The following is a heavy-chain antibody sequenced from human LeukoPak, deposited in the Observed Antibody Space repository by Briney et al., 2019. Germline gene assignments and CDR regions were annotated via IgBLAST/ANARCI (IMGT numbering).Heavy chain of an antibody. CDR3: AKDVCDYGDCSFDY. V-gene: IGHV3-21*01. CDR1: GFTFSSYS. J-gene: IGHJ4*02. D-gene: IGHD4-17*01. Sequence: GGSLRLSCAASGFTFSSYSMNWVRQAPGKGLEWVSSISSSSSYIYYADSVKGRFTISRDNAKNSLYLQMNSLRAEDTAVYYSAKDVCDYGDCSFDYWGQGPLVTVSS. CDR2: ISSSSSYI.